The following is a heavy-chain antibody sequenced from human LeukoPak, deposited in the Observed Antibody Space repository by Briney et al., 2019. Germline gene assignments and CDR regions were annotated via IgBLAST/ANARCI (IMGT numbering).Heavy chain of an antibody. CDR3: ARSRGVAGTSEFDP. D-gene: IGHD6-19*01. V-gene: IGHV3-7*01. CDR1: GFTFSTYW. Sequence: GGSLRLSCTASGFTFSTYWMNWVRQAPGKGLEWVANIKGDGSEKYYVDSVKGRFTISRDNAKNSLYLQMNSLRPEDTAVYSCARSRGVAGTSEFDPWGQGTLVTVSS. J-gene: IGHJ5*02. CDR2: IKGDGSEK.